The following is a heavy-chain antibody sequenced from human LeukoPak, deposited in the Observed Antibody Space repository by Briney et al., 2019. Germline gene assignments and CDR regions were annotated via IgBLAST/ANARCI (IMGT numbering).Heavy chain of an antibody. CDR2: IKQDGSEK. J-gene: IGHJ4*02. CDR3: ARSGDHYYDSRTPFDY. CDR1: GFTFSNYW. Sequence: GGSLRLSCAASGFTFSNYWMSWVRQAPGKGLEWVANIKQDGSEKYYVGSVKGRFTISRDNAKNTLYLQMNSLRAEDTAVYYCARSGDHYYDSRTPFDYWGQGTLVTVSS. V-gene: IGHV3-7*03. D-gene: IGHD3-22*01.